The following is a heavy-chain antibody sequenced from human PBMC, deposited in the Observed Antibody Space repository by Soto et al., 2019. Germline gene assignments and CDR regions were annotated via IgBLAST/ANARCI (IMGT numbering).Heavy chain of an antibody. CDR2: INHSGST. V-gene: IGHV4-34*01. CDR3: ARGSTYYDFWSGYYPAFDY. J-gene: IGHJ4*02. CDR1: GGSFSGYY. D-gene: IGHD3-3*01. Sequence: SETLSLTCAVYGGSFSGYYWSWIRQPPGKGLEWIGEINHSGSTNYNPSLKSRVTISVDTSKNQFSLKLSSVTAADTAVYYCARGSTYYDFWSGYYPAFDYWGQGTLVTVSS.